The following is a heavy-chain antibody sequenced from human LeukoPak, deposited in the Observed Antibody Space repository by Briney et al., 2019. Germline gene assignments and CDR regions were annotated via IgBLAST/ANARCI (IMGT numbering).Heavy chain of an antibody. CDR2: ISGSGGST. J-gene: IGHJ4*02. Sequence: KTGGSLRLSCAASGFTFSSYAMSWVRQAPGKGLEWVSAISGSGGSTYYADSVKGRFTISRDNSKNTLYLQMNSLRAEDTAVYYCAKELTGDRSSTGYWGQGTLVTVSS. D-gene: IGHD7-27*01. V-gene: IGHV3-23*01. CDR1: GFTFSSYA. CDR3: AKELTGDRSSTGY.